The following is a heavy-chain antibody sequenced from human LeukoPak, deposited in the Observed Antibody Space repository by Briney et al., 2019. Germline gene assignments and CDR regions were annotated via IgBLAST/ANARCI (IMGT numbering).Heavy chain of an antibody. V-gene: IGHV3-74*01. J-gene: IGHJ4*02. CDR1: GFTFSSYW. D-gene: IGHD4-17*01. Sequence: PGGSLRLSCAASGFTFSSYWMHWVRQAPGKGLVWVSHIISDGSRTSYADSVKGRFTISRDNAKNTLYLQMNTLRAEDTAVYYCARDFVSYGDYVAPTYDYWGQGTLVTASS. CDR2: IISDGSRT. CDR3: ARDFVSYGDYVAPTYDY.